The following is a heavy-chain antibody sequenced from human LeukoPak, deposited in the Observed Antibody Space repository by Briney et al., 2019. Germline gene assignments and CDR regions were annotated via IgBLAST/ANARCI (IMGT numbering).Heavy chain of an antibody. CDR3: ARDRYRMVRGVIITGWFDP. Sequence: GGSLRLSCAAPGFTFSSYAMHWVRQAPGKGLEWVAVISYDGSNKYYADSVKGRFTISRDNSKNTLYLQMNSLRAEDTAVYYCARDRYRMVRGVIITGWFDPWGQGTLVTVSS. D-gene: IGHD3-10*01. CDR1: GFTFSSYA. CDR2: ISYDGSNK. V-gene: IGHV3-30*04. J-gene: IGHJ5*02.